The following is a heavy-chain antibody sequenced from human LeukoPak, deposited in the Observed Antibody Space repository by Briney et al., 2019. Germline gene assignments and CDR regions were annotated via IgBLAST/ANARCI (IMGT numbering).Heavy chain of an antibody. CDR1: GGSISSGGYY. J-gene: IGHJ5*02. V-gene: IGHV4-31*03. D-gene: IGHD3-10*01. CDR3: ARDLEEGSWFDP. Sequence: SQTLSLTCTVSGGSISSGGYYWSWIRQHPGKGLEWIGYIYYSGSTYYHPSLKSRVTISVDTSKNQFSLKLSSVTAADTAVYYCARDLEEGSWFDPWGQGTLVTVSS. CDR2: IYYSGST.